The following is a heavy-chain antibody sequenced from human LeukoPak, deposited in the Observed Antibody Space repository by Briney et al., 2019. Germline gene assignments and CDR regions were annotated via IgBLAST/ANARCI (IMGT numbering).Heavy chain of an antibody. CDR3: AREEGRYCSGTSCYTFGFDP. CDR2: IDYGWST. Sequence: SETLSLICTVSGGSISSHYWSWIRQPPGKGLELIGYIDYGWSTNYNPSLKSRVIISADTSKNQFSLRVSSVTAADTAVYYCAREEGRYCSGTSCYTFGFDPWGQGTLVTVSS. V-gene: IGHV4-59*11. CDR1: GGSISSHY. D-gene: IGHD2-2*02. J-gene: IGHJ5*02.